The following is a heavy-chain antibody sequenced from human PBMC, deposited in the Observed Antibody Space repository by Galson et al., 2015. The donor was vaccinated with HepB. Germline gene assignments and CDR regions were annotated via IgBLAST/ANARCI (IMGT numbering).Heavy chain of an antibody. CDR2: ISYDGSNK. Sequence: SLRLSCAASGFTFSSYGMHWVRQAPGKGLEWVAVISYDGSNKYYADSVKGRFTISRDNSKNTLYLQMNSLRAEDTAVYYCAKAPGGQGYCSGGSCYYPHYYYYYGMDVWGQGTTVTVSS. V-gene: IGHV3-30*18. CDR3: AKAPGGQGYCSGGSCYYPHYYYYYGMDV. CDR1: GFTFSSYG. D-gene: IGHD2-15*01. J-gene: IGHJ6*02.